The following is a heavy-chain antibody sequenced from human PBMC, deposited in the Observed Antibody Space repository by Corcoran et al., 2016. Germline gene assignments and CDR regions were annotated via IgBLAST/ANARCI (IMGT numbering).Heavy chain of an antibody. J-gene: IGHJ5*02. CDR1: GFSLSTSGVG. D-gene: IGHD4-17*01. CDR3: AHGGYGDYEGGFDP. CDR2: IYWNDDK. Sequence: QITLKESGPTLVKPTQTLTLTCTFSGFSLSTSGVGVGWIRQPPGKALEWLALIYWNDDKRYSPSLKSRLTITKDTSKNQVVLTMTNMDPVDTATYYVAHGGYGDYEGGFDPWGQGTLVTVSS. V-gene: IGHV2-5*01.